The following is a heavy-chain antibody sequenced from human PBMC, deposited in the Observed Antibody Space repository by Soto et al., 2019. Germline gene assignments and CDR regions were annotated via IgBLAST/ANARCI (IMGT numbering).Heavy chain of an antibody. CDR2: ISGSGGST. CDR1: GFTFSSYA. Sequence: GGSLRLSSAASGFTFSSYAMSWVRQAPGKGLEWVSAISGSGGSTYYADSVKGRFTISRDNSKNTLYLQMNSLRAEDTAVYYCAKALTFEAGVVNLYYYYGMDVWGQGTTVTVSS. V-gene: IGHV3-23*01. D-gene: IGHD3-3*01. J-gene: IGHJ6*02. CDR3: AKALTFEAGVVNLYYYYGMDV.